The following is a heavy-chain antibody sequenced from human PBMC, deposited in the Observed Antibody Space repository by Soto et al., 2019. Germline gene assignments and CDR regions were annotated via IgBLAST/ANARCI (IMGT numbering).Heavy chain of an antibody. V-gene: IGHV4-39*01. D-gene: IGHD3-10*01. CDR1: GDPISSSTYY. Sequence: QLQLQESGPGLAKPSETLSLTCSVSGDPISSSTYYWGWIRQTPGKGLEWIGNIYNSGTTFYNASLKSRVTISVDTSKNQFSLRLISVTAADTAVYYCARRGSGSSFDYWGQGILVTVSS. J-gene: IGHJ4*02. CDR2: IYNSGTT. CDR3: ARRGSGSSFDY.